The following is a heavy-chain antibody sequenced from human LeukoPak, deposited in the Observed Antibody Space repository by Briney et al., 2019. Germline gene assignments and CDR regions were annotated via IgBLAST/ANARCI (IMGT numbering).Heavy chain of an antibody. CDR1: GGTFSSYA. CDR3: AREFKLRSTVTKFVGASPTATPGY. CDR2: IIPIFGTA. Sequence: VASVKVSCKASGGTFSSYAISWVRQAPGQGLEWMGGIIPIFGTANYAQKFQGRVTMTTDTSTSTVYMELSSLRSEDTAMYYCAREFKLRSTVTKFVGASPTATPGYWGQGTLVTVSS. D-gene: IGHD4-17*01. J-gene: IGHJ4*02. V-gene: IGHV1-69*05.